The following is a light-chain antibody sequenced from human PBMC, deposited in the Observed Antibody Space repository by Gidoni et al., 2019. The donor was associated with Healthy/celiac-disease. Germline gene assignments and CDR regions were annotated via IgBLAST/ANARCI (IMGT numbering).Light chain of an antibody. J-gene: IGKJ4*01. CDR1: QSVSSY. V-gene: IGKV3-11*01. CDR3: QQRSNWPT. CDR2: DAS. Sequence: EIVLTQSPATLSLSPGERATLSCRASQSVSSYLAWYQQKPGQAPRLLIYDASNRATGIPARCSGSGSGTDFTLTSSRLEPEDFAVYYCQQRSNWPTFGGGTKVEIK.